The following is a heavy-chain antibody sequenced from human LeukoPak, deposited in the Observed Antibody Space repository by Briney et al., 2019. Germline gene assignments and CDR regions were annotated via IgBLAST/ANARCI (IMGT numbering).Heavy chain of an antibody. Sequence: SQTLSLTCAVSGNSISNTYYWGWIRQPPGKELEWIGSIYNSGSTHYNPSLKSRVTISVDTSKNQFSLKLSSVTAADTAVYYCARNSSGNYFDYWGQGTLVTVSS. CDR3: ARNSSGNYFDY. V-gene: IGHV4-38-2*01. D-gene: IGHD1-26*01. J-gene: IGHJ4*02. CDR1: GNSISNTYY. CDR2: IYNSGST.